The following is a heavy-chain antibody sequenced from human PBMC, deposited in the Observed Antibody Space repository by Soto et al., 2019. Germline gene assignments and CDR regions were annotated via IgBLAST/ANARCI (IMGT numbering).Heavy chain of an antibody. D-gene: IGHD2-15*01. CDR2: ISYDGSNK. J-gene: IGHJ4*02. V-gene: IGHV3-30*18. CDR3: AKDTGGIVVVVAHFDY. CDR1: GFTFSSYG. Sequence: VQLVESGGGVVQPGRSLRLSCAASGFTFSSYGMHWVRQAPGKGLEWVAVISYDGSNKYYADSVKGRFTISRDNSKNTLYLQMNSLRAEDTAVYYCAKDTGGIVVVVAHFDYWGQGTLVTVSS.